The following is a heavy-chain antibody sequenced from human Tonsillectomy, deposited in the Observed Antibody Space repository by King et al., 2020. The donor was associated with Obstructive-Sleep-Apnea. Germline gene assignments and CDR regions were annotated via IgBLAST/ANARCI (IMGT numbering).Heavy chain of an antibody. CDR2: IYWDDDK. J-gene: IGHJ6*02. D-gene: IGHD4-17*01. CDR3: AQIDYGDYDGGYYYYGMDV. V-gene: IGHV2-5*02. Sequence: ITLKESGPTLVKPTQTLTLTCTFSGFSLSTSGVGVGWIRQPPGKALEWLALIYWDDDKRYSPSLKSRLTITKDTSKNQVVLTMTNMDPVDTATYYCAQIDYGDYDGGYYYYGMDVWGQGTTVTVSS. CDR1: GFSLSTSGVG.